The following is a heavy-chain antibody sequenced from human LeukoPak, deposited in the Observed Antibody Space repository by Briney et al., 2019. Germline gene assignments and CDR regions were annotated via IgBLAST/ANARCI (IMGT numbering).Heavy chain of an antibody. CDR1: GFTFSSYA. D-gene: IGHD6-19*01. CDR2: ISGSAVNT. Sequence: GESLRLSCAASGFTFSSYAMSWVRQAPGKGLEWVAGISGSAVNTYYADSVKGRFTISRDNSKNILYLQVYRLRAEDTALYYCAKDSYITVGEFDSWGQGTLVTVSS. J-gene: IGHJ4*02. V-gene: IGHV3-23*01. CDR3: AKDSYITVGEFDS.